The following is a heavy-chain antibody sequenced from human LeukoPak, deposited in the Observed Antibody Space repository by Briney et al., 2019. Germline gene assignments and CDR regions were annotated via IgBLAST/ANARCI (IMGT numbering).Heavy chain of an antibody. V-gene: IGHV3-11*04. CDR2: ISSSGNSI. Sequence: PGGSLRLSCTASGFTFGDYAMSWVRQAPGKGLEWVSYISSSGNSISYADSVKGRFTISRDNAKNSLFLQMNSLRAEDTAVYYCARDQVSIAGTGIDYWGQGTLVTVSS. CDR3: ARDQVSIAGTGIDY. CDR1: GFTFGDYA. J-gene: IGHJ4*02. D-gene: IGHD6-13*01.